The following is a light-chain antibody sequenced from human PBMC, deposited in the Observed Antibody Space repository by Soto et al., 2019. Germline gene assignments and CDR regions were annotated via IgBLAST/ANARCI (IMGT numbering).Light chain of an antibody. J-gene: IGKJ4*01. CDR2: KVF. CDR1: QSLVYSDGVTY. V-gene: IGKV2-30*01. Sequence: DVVVTQSPLSLPATLGQPASISCRSSQSLVYSDGVTYLNWFQQRPGQSPRRLIYKVFNRDSGVPDRFSGRGSDTDYTLKFSRVEAEDVGIYYCLQATHWPPTFGGGTKVEIK. CDR3: LQATHWPPT.